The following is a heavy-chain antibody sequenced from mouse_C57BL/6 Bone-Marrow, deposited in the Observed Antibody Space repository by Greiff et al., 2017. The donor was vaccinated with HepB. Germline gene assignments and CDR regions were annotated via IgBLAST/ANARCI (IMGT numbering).Heavy chain of an antibody. CDR2: IDPEDGDT. D-gene: IGHD2-3*01. V-gene: IGHV14-1*01. CDR1: GFNIKDYY. CDR3: TTRWLLLHWYFDV. Sequence: EVQLQQSGAELVRPGASVKLSCTASGFNIKDYYMHWVKQRPEQGLEWIGRIDPEDGDTEYAPKFRGKATMTADTSSNTAYLQLSSLTSEDTAVYYCTTRWLLLHWYFDVWGTGTTVTVSS. J-gene: IGHJ1*03.